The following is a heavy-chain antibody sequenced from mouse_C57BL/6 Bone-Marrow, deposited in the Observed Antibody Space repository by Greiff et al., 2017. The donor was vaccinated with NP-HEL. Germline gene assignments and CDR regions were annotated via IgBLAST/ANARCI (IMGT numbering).Heavy chain of an antibody. V-gene: IGHV5-9-1*02. Sequence: EVKLVESGEGLVKPGGSLKLSCAASGFTFSSYAMSWVRQTPEKRLEWVAYISSGGDYIYYADTVKGRFTISRDNARNTLYLQMSSLKSEDTAMYYCSLANWAWFAYWGQGTLVTVSA. CDR3: SLANWAWFAY. CDR1: GFTFSSYA. CDR2: ISSGGDYI. D-gene: IGHD4-1*01. J-gene: IGHJ3*01.